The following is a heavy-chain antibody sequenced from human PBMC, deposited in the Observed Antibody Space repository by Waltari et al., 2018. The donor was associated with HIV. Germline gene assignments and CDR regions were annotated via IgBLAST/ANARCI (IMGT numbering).Heavy chain of an antibody. Sequence: VQLVEPGVALLNPGGTRSFACSGCVCSFTSYSMKWVRQSAGKVLEGVSSISRNRRYIDDADLGRGRFTSARDNSRNSLFRQRNSQRADDTAVYYCVRGGEETYGDYWGQGTLVTVSS. V-gene: IGHV3-21*03. J-gene: IGHJ4*02. D-gene: IGHD3-16*01. CDR1: VCSFTSYS. CDR3: VRGGEETYGDY. CDR2: ISRNRRYI.